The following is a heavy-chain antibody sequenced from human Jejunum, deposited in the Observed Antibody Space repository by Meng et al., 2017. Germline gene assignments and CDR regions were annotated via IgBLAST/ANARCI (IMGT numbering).Heavy chain of an antibody. V-gene: IGHV4-31*01. CDR1: GESISSGGSY. D-gene: IGHD1-1*01. Sequence: QVRLQEAGPGLVKPAHTLSLTCSVSGESISSGGSYWTWVRQHPGKGLEWIGYIFYSGSSPYNPSLKSQITIAVDTFKNQFSLTLRSVTAADTAVYYCARDGQQLGRYWLDPWGQGTLVTVSS. CDR2: IFYSGSS. CDR3: ARDGQQLGRYWLDP. J-gene: IGHJ5*02.